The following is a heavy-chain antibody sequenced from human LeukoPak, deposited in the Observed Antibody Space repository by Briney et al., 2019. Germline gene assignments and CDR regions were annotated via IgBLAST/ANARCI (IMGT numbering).Heavy chain of an antibody. J-gene: IGHJ4*02. Sequence: PGGSLRLSCAASGITFSSYEMNWVRQAPGEGLEWVSYISSSGSRRYYADSVKGRFTISRDNAKNSLYLQMNSLRAEDTAVYYCARDLDGDFNYWGQGTLVTVSS. CDR2: ISSSGSRR. V-gene: IGHV3-48*03. CDR3: ARDLDGDFNY. CDR1: GITFSSYE. D-gene: IGHD4-17*01.